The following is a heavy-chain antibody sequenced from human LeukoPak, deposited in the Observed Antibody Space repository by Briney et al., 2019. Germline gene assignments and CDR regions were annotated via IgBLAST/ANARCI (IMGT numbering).Heavy chain of an antibody. Sequence: GGSLRLSCAASGFTFSSYAMSWVRQAPGKGLEWVSAISGSGGSTYYADSVKGRFTISRDNSKNTLYLQMNSLETEDTAVYYCTTGITMVRGSDSADAFDIWGQGTMVTVSS. CDR2: ISGSGGST. CDR3: TTGITMVRGSDSADAFDI. D-gene: IGHD3-10*01. CDR1: GFTFSSYA. V-gene: IGHV3-23*01. J-gene: IGHJ3*02.